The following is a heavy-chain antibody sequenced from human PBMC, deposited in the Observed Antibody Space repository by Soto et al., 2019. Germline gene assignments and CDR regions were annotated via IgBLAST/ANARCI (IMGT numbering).Heavy chain of an antibody. CDR2: IIPIFGTA. J-gene: IGHJ6*02. D-gene: IGHD2-2*01. CDR3: ARVAGYCISTSCPSYYYYYGMDV. V-gene: IGHV1-69*12. CDR1: GGTFSSYA. Sequence: QVQLVQSGAEVKKPGSSVKVSCKASGGTFSSYAISWVRQAPGQGLEWMGGIIPIFGTANYAQKFQGRVPITADESTSTAYMVLSSLRSEDTAVYYCARVAGYCISTSCPSYYYYYGMDVWGQGTTVTVSS.